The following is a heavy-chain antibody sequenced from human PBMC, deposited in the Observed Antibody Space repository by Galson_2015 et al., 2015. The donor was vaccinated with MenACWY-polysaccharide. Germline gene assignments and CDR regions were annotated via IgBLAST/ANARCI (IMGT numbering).Heavy chain of an antibody. V-gene: IGHV3-33*01. CDR3: ARDVHYDDYLGYYFDY. Sequence: FLRLSCAASDFTFSAHGMHWVRQAPGKGLEWVAAIWYDGGKRYYADAVEGRFAVSRDNSQSTLYLQMDSLGVEDTAMYYCARDVHYDDYLGYYFDYWGQGTLVTVSS. CDR2: IWYDGGKR. CDR1: DFTFSAHG. D-gene: IGHD4-17*01. J-gene: IGHJ4*01.